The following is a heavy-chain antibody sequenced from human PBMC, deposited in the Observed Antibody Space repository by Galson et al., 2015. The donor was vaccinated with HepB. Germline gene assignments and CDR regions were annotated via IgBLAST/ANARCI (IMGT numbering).Heavy chain of an antibody. J-gene: IGHJ4*02. CDR2: ISTYNDNI. Sequence: SVKVSCKASGYTFTSYGISWVRQAPGQGLEWMGWISTYNDNINSAQKIPGRVTMTTDTSTSTAYMELRSLRSDDTAVYYCARDQVGATGDYWGQGTLVTVSS. CDR1: GYTFTSYG. D-gene: IGHD1-26*01. CDR3: ARDQVGATGDY. V-gene: IGHV1-18*01.